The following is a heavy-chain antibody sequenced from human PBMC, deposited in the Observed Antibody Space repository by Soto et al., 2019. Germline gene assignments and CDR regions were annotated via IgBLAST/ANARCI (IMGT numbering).Heavy chain of an antibody. V-gene: IGHV4-34*02. Sequence: QVQLQQWGAGLLKPSETLSLTCAVYGGSFSGYFWSWIRQPPGKGLEWIGEINHSGTTNYNPSLKSRVTPSVDTSKNQFSLNVNSLTAADTAIYCCARGPLWFGESWGQGTLVTVSS. CDR1: GGSFSGYF. CDR3: ARGPLWFGES. D-gene: IGHD3-10*01. J-gene: IGHJ4*02. CDR2: INHSGTT.